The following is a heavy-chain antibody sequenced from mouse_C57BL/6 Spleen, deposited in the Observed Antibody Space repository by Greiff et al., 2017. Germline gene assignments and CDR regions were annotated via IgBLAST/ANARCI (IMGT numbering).Heavy chain of an antibody. CDR3: ARLTGTDFDY. CDR1: GFTFTSYW. V-gene: IGHV1-52*01. CDR2: IDPSDSET. Sequence: QVQLQQPGAELVRPGSSVKLSCKASGFTFTSYWMHWVKQRPIQGLEWIGNIDPSDSETHYNQKFKDKATLTVDKSSSTAYMQLSSLTSEDSAVYYCARLTGTDFDYWGQGTTLTVSS. J-gene: IGHJ2*01. D-gene: IGHD4-1*01.